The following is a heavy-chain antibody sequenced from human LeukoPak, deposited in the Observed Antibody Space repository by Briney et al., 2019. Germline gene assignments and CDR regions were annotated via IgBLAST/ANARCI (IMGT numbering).Heavy chain of an antibody. Sequence: GGSLRLSCAASGFTFSSYWMSWVRQAPGKGLEWVANIKQDGSEKYYVDSVKGRFTISRDNAKNSLYLQMNSLRAEDTAVYYCARGDSSSWDYYYYYMDVWGKGTTVTISS. CDR1: GFTFSSYW. CDR2: IKQDGSEK. CDR3: ARGDSSSWDYYYYYMDV. J-gene: IGHJ6*03. D-gene: IGHD6-13*01. V-gene: IGHV3-7*01.